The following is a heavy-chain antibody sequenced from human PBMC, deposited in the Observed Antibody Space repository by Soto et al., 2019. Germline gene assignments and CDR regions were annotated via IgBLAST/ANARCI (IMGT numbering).Heavy chain of an antibody. V-gene: IGHV1-69*02. J-gene: IGHJ4*02. CDR3: AIIPGIAVAGTLGGYFDY. Sequence: ASVKVSCKASGGTFSSYTISWVRQAPGQGLEWMGRIIPILGIANYAQKFQGRVTITADKSTSTAYMELSSLRSEDTAVYYCAIIPGIAVAGTLGGYFDYWGQGTLVTVSS. D-gene: IGHD6-19*01. CDR2: IIPILGIA. CDR1: GGTFSSYT.